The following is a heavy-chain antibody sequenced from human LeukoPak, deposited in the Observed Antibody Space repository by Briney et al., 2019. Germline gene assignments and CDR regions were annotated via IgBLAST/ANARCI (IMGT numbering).Heavy chain of an antibody. CDR3: ERRPYDILSGPTDAFDI. CDR2: IYPGDSET. Sequence: GESLKISCKGSGYSFTTYWIGWVRQMPGKGPEYMVIIYPGDSETRYGPSFQGQVTISADKSISTAYLQWSSLRASDTAMYYWERRPYDILSGPTDAFDIWGQGTMVTVSS. D-gene: IGHD3-9*01. V-gene: IGHV5-51*01. J-gene: IGHJ3*02. CDR1: GYSFTTYW.